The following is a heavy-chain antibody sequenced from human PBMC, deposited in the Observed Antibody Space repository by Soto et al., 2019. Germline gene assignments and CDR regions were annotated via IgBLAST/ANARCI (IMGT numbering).Heavy chain of an antibody. V-gene: IGHV3-30*18. CDR3: AKDNCISTSCYRLYNWFDP. Sequence: QVQLVESGGGVVQPGRSLRLSCAASGFTFSSYGMHWVRQAPGKGLEWVAVISDGGSNKYYAVSVKGRFTISRDNSKNTLYLQMNTLRAEDTAVYYCAKDNCISTSCYRLYNWFDPWGQGTLVTVSS. CDR1: GFTFSSYG. CDR2: ISDGGSNK. J-gene: IGHJ5*02. D-gene: IGHD2-2*01.